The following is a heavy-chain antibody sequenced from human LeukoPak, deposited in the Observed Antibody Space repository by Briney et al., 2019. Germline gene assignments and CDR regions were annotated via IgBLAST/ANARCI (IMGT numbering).Heavy chain of an antibody. CDR2: IYYSGST. Sequence: SETLSLTCAVSGGSISSSNWWSWVRQPPGKGLEWIGYIYYSGSTNYNPSLKSRVTISVDTSKNQFSLKLSSVTAADTAVYYCARDKSFGEIDYWGQGTLVTVSS. CDR3: ARDKSFGEIDY. V-gene: IGHV4-4*02. CDR1: GGSISSSNW. J-gene: IGHJ4*02. D-gene: IGHD3-10*01.